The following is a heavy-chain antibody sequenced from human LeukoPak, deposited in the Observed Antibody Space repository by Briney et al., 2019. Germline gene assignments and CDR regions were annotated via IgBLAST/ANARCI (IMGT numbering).Heavy chain of an antibody. CDR2: ILYDGSDK. CDR3: AKGYDSVSN. V-gene: IGHV3-30*18. D-gene: IGHD3-22*01. Sequence: GRSLRLSCAASGFTISCCDMHWVRQAPGKGLEWMALILYDGSDKYYADSVKGRFTISRDNSKNTLFLQMNSLRTEDTAVYYCAKGYDSVSNWGQGTLVTVSS. J-gene: IGHJ1*01. CDR1: GFTISCCD.